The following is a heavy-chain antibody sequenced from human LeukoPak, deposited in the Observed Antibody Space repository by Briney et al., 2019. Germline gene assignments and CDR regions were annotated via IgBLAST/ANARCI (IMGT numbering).Heavy chain of an antibody. CDR1: GFTFSSYW. D-gene: IGHD6-13*01. V-gene: IGHV3-74*01. J-gene: IGHJ6*02. Sequence: GGSLRLSCAASGFTFSSYWMHWFRQAPGKGLVWVSRINPDGGSTAYADSVKGRFTISRDNAKNTLYLQMNSLRDEDTAVYYCARNAGTNYYYGMDVWGQGTTVTVSS. CDR3: ARNAGTNYYYGMDV. CDR2: INPDGGST.